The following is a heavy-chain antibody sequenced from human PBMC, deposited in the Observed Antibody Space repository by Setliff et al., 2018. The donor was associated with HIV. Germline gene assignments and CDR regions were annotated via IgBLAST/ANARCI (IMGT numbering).Heavy chain of an antibody. V-gene: IGHV4-34*01. D-gene: IGHD3-10*01. CDR1: GGSFSGYY. J-gene: IGHJ6*03. Sequence: PSETLSLTCAVYGGSFSGYYWSWIRQPPGKGLEWIGEINHSGSTNYNPSLKSRVTISVDTSKNQFSLKLSSVTAADTAVYYCARRGSGFFNYYYYMDVWGKGTTVTVSS. CDR3: ARRGSGFFNYYYYMDV. CDR2: INHSGST.